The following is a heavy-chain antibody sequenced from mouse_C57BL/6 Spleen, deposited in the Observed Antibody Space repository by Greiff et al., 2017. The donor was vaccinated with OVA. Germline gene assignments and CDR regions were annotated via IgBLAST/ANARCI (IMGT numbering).Heavy chain of an antibody. D-gene: IGHD1-1*01. CDR1: GFSLTSYG. V-gene: IGHV2-2*01. CDR2: IWSGGST. Sequence: QVQLKESGPGLVQPSQSLSITCTVSGFSLTSYGVHWVRQSPGKGLEWLGVIWSGGSTDYNAAFISRLSIGKDNSKSQVFFKMNSLQADDTAIYYCARNTHYYGSSYALDYWGQGTTLTVSS. J-gene: IGHJ2*01. CDR3: ARNTHYYGSSYALDY.